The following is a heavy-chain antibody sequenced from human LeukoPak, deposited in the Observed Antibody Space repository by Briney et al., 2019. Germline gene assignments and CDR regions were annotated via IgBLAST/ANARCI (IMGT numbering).Heavy chain of an antibody. D-gene: IGHD3-3*01. Sequence: SETLSLTCAVSGYSISSGYYWGWIRQPPGQGLEWIGSIYHSGSTYYNPSLKSRVTISVDTSKNQFSLKLSSVTAADTAVYYCARLYDFWSGYELDYWGQGTLVTVSS. V-gene: IGHV4-38-2*01. CDR1: GYSISSGYY. J-gene: IGHJ4*02. CDR3: ARLYDFWSGYELDY. CDR2: IYHSGST.